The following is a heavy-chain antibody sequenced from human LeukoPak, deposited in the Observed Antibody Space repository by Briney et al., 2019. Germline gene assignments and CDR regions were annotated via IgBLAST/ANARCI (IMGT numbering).Heavy chain of an antibody. V-gene: IGHV3-23*01. J-gene: IGHJ4*02. CDR3: AKDEYYYGSGDY. Sequence: GGSLRLSCAASGFTFSSYAMSWVRQAPGKGLEWVSAISGSGGNTYYADSVKGRFTISRDNSKNTLYLQMNSLRVEDTAVYYCAKDEYYYGSGDYWGQGTLVTVSS. CDR2: ISGSGGNT. D-gene: IGHD3-10*01. CDR1: GFTFSSYA.